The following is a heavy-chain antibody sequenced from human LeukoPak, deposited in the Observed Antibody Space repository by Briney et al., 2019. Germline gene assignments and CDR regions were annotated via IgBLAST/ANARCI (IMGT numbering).Heavy chain of an antibody. J-gene: IGHJ5*02. V-gene: IGHV4-59*12. CDR2: IYYTGRT. CDR1: GGSISSYY. D-gene: IGHD1-20*01. Sequence: SGTLSLTCSVSGGSISSYYWTWIRQPPGKGLEWVGYIYYTGRTNYNPSLKSRVAISVDTSRKQFSLNLSSVTAADTAVYYCARGHYDWNDVGNWFDPWGQGTLVTVSS. CDR3: ARGHYDWNDVGNWFDP.